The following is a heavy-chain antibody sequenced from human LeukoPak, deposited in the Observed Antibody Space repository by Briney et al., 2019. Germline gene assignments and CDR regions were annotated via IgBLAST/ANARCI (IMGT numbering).Heavy chain of an antibody. CDR1: GYTFTSYD. CDR2: MNPNSGNT. J-gene: IGHJ3*02. D-gene: IGHD2-21*01. CDR3: ARIPVALDAFDI. V-gene: IGHV1-8*03. Sequence: ASVKVSCKASGYTFTSYDINWVRQATGQGLEWMGWMNPNSGNTGYAQKFQGRVTITRNTSISTAYMELSSLRSGDTAVYYCARIPVALDAFDIWGQGTMVTVSS.